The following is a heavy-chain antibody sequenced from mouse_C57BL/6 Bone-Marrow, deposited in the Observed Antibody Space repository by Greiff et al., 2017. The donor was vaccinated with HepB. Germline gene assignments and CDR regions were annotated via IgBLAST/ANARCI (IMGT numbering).Heavy chain of an antibody. CDR2: INPNNGGT. Sequence: VQLQQSGPELVKPGASVKISCKASGYTFTDYYMNWVKQRHGQSLEWIGDINPNNGGTNYNQKFKGKATLTVDKSSSTAYMELRSLASEYSAVYYCARAWFAYWGQGTLVTVAA. V-gene: IGHV1-26*01. CDR1: GYTFTDYY. J-gene: IGHJ3*01. CDR3: ARAWFAY.